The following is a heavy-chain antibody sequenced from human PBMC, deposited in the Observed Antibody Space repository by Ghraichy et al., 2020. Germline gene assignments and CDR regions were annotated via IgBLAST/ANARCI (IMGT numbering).Heavy chain of an antibody. Sequence: GGSLRLSCAASGFTFSSYAMSWVRQAPGKGLEWVSAISGSGGSTYYADSVKGRFTISRDNSKNTLYLQMNSLRAEDTAVYYCAKVGQSGQLASDAFDIWGQGTMVTVSS. J-gene: IGHJ3*02. CDR2: ISGSGGST. V-gene: IGHV3-23*01. CDR3: AKVGQSGQLASDAFDI. D-gene: IGHD6-13*01. CDR1: GFTFSSYA.